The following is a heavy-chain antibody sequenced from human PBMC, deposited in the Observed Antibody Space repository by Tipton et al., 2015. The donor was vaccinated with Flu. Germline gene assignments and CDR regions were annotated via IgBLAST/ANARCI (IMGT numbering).Heavy chain of an antibody. J-gene: IGHJ4*02. D-gene: IGHD3-10*01. CDR2: MWYDRDYI. CDR1: GFTFGSYA. Sequence: SLRLSCTASGFTFGSYAMDWVRQAPGKGLEWVAVMWYDRDYIYYADAVKGRFTISRDNSKNTLYLQMNSLRAEDTAVYYCARETEEYYFDYWGQGTLVTVSS. V-gene: IGHV3-33*01. CDR3: ARETEEYYFDY.